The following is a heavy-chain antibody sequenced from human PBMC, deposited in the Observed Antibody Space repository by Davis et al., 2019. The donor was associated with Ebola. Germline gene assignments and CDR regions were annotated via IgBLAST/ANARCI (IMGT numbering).Heavy chain of an antibody. CDR2: IIPILGIS. J-gene: IGHJ6*02. CDR3: ARWKRLRLEGGLHYYYYGMGV. Sequence: SVPVSCKASGGTFTSYAISWVRPAPGQGPEWMGRIIPILGISNYAQKFQGRVTITADKSTSTAYMELSSLRSEDTAVYDCARWKRLRLEGGLHYYYYGMGVWGQGTTVTVSS. V-gene: IGHV1-69*04. CDR1: GGTFTSYA. D-gene: IGHD5-12*01.